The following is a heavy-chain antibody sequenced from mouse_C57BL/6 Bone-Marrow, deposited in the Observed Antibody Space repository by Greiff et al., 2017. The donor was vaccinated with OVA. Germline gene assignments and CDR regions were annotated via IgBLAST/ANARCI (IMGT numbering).Heavy chain of an antibody. CDR1: GFTFSDYY. Sequence: LVESEGGLVQPGSSMKLSCTASGFTFSDYYMAWVRQVPEKGLEWVANINYDGSSTYYLDSLKSRFIISRDNAKNILYLQMSSLKSEDTATYYCAREGGSLYFDVWGTGTTVTVSS. CDR3: AREGGSLYFDV. J-gene: IGHJ1*03. V-gene: IGHV5-16*01. CDR2: INYDGSST. D-gene: IGHD1-1*01.